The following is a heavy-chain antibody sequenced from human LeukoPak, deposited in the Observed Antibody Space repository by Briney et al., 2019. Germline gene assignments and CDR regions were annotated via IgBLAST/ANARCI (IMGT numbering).Heavy chain of an antibody. CDR3: AGGSGSSRVLTG. CDR2: IIPIFGTA. V-gene: IGHV1-69*05. Sequence: ASVKVSCKASGGTFSSYAISWVRQAPGQGLEWMGGIIPIFGTANYAQKFQGRVTITTDESTSTAYMELSSLRSEDTAVYYCAGGSGSSRVLTGWGQGTLVTVSS. CDR1: GGTFSSYA. D-gene: IGHD1-26*01. J-gene: IGHJ4*02.